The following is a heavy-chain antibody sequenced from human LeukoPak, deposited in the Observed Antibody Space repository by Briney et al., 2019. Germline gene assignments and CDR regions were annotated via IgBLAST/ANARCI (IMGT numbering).Heavy chain of an antibody. D-gene: IGHD3-22*01. V-gene: IGHV4-61*02. CDR2: ISSSGST. CDR3: ARGPYSYDSSGAFDI. Sequence: SETLSLTCTVSGDSISSGDYYWSWIRQPAGKGLEWIGRISSSGSTNYNPSLKSRVTISVDTSKNQFSLRLSSVTAADTAVYFCARGPYSYDSSGAFDIWGQGTMVAVSS. J-gene: IGHJ3*02. CDR1: GDSISSGDYY.